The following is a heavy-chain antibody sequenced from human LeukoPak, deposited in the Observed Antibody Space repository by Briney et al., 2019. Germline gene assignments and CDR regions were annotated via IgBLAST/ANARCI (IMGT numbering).Heavy chain of an antibody. CDR3: ARGPLVPHYDLWSGYYYFDH. CDR2: IYNSGST. CDR1: GGSISSSSYY. D-gene: IGHD3-3*01. Sequence: SETLSLTRPVSGGSISSSSYYWGWLRQPPGKGLEWIGRIYNSGSTYYNPSLKSRVTTSVDTSKNQFSLKLSSVTAADTAVYYCARGPLVPHYDLWSGYYYFDHWGQGTLVTVSS. V-gene: IGHV4-39*07. J-gene: IGHJ4*02.